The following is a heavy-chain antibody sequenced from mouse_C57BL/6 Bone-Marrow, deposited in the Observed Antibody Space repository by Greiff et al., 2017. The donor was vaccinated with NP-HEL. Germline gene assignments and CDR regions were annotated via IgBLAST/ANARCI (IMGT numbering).Heavy chain of an antibody. CDR1: GFTFSSYT. V-gene: IGHV5-9*01. J-gene: IGHJ4*01. CDR3: ARLDGNYRYYYAMDY. D-gene: IGHD2-1*01. Sequence: EVQLVESGGGLVKPGGSLKLSCAASGFTFSSYTMSWVRQTPEKRLEWVATISGGGGNTYYPDSVTGRFTISRDNAMNTLYRQMRSLRSEDTALYYCARLDGNYRYYYAMDYWGQGTSVTVSS. CDR2: ISGGGGNT.